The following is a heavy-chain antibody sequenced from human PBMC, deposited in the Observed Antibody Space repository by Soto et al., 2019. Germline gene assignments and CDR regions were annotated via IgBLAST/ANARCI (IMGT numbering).Heavy chain of an antibody. CDR1: GGSIISDY. CDR3: ENMAYIYYYMXV. D-gene: IGHD3-10*01. Sequence: SETLCLTCTVSGGSIISDYWTWIRQPPGKGLEWIGYVYYSGSTKYNPSLKSRVTMSVDTSKSQFSLKLSSVTAADTAVYYCENMAYIYYYMXVWGKGTTVXVSS. CDR2: VYYSGST. J-gene: IGHJ6*03. V-gene: IGHV4-59*08.